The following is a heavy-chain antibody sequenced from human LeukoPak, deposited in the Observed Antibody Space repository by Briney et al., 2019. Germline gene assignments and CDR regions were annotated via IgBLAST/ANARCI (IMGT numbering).Heavy chain of an antibody. CDR1: GGSISSGGYY. CDR2: IYYSGST. CDR3: ARIPLGPDGYNSR. D-gene: IGHD5-24*01. J-gene: IGHJ4*02. V-gene: IGHV4-31*03. Sequence: PSETLSLTCTVSGGSISSGGYYWSWIRQYPGKGLEWIGYIYYSGSTYYNPSLKSRVSISVDTSKNQFSLKLSSVTVADTAVYYCARIPLGPDGYNSRWGQGTLVTVFS.